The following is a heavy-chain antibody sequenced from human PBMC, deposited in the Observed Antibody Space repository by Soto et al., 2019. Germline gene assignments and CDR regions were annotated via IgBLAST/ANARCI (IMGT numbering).Heavy chain of an antibody. V-gene: IGHV2-26*02. D-gene: IGHD2-21*02. CDR1: GFSVSDSRVG. J-gene: IGHJ4*02. CDR3: ARARWAFSGRDCYSVSFDY. Sequence: QVTLKESGPVLVKPTETLTLTCTVSGFSVSDSRVGVSWIRQPPGKALEWLAHIFSNDEKSYSTSLKSRLTIARDPSRRQVVLPLTNLPPVDTSPYYCARARWAFSGRDCYSVSFDYWGQGTLVTVSS. CDR2: IFSNDEK.